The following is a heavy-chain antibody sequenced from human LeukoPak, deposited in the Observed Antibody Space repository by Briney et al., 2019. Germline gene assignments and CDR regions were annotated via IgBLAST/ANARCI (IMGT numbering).Heavy chain of an antibody. CDR3: ARGPSAYCSGGSCYSGSAWFDP. Sequence: GGSLRLSCAASGFTFSSYWMSWVRQAPGKGLEWVANIKQDGSEKYYVDSVKGRFTISRDNAKKSLYLQMNSLRAEDTAVYYCARGPSAYCSGGSCYSGSAWFDPWGQGTLVTVSS. V-gene: IGHV3-7*03. J-gene: IGHJ5*02. D-gene: IGHD2-15*01. CDR1: GFTFSSYW. CDR2: IKQDGSEK.